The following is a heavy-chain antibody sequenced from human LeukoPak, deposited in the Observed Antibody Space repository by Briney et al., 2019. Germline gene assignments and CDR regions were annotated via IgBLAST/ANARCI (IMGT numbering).Heavy chain of an antibody. CDR1: GGTFSSYA. CDR2: IIPIFGTA. CDR3: ARGTYYYDSSGYSFDY. Sequence: ASVNVSCKASGGTFSSYAISWVRQAPGQGLEWMGGIIPIFGTANYAQKFQGRVTITADESTSTAYMELSSLRSEDTAVYYCARGTYYYDSSGYSFDYRGQGTLVTVSS. D-gene: IGHD3-22*01. J-gene: IGHJ4*02. V-gene: IGHV1-69*13.